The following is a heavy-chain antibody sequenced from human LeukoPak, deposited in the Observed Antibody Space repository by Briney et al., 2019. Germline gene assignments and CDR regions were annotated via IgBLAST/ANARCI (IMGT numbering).Heavy chain of an antibody. CDR1: GFTFSSYA. CDR3: ARASWSYGMDV. V-gene: IGHV3-11*01. CDR2: ISSSGSTI. J-gene: IGHJ6*02. Sequence: GGSLRLSCAASGFTFSSYAMSWIRQAPGKGLEWVSYISSSGSTIYYADSVKGRFTISRDNAKNSLYLQMNSLRAEDTAVYYCARASWSYGMDVWGQGTTVTVSS. D-gene: IGHD3-3*01.